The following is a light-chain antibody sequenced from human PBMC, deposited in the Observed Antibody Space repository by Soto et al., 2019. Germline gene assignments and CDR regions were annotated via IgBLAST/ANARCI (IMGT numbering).Light chain of an antibody. V-gene: IGKV3-20*01. CDR1: QRISSTY. CDR3: QQYGRSHT. CDR2: GAS. Sequence: IVLTQSPGTLSLSPGEIATLSCRASQRISSTYLAWYHQKPGQAPRLLIYGASIRATGIPDRFNGSGSGTDFTLTINRLEPEDFAVYYCQQYGRSHTFGGGPKVESK. J-gene: IGKJ4*01.